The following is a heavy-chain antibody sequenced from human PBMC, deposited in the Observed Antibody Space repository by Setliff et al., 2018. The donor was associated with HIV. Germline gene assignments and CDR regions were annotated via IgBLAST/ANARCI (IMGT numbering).Heavy chain of an antibody. J-gene: IGHJ4*02. D-gene: IGHD6-19*01. CDR1: GDSIRSGGYY. V-gene: IGHV4-39*01. CDR3: ARQQHSSDLKIWNY. Sequence: PSETLSLTCTVSGDSIRSGGYYWSWIRQPPGKGLEWVGSIYYSGSTYYSPSLKSRVTISVDTSKNQFSLTLTSVTAADTAVYYCARQQHSSDLKIWNYWGQGTLVTVSS. CDR2: IYYSGST.